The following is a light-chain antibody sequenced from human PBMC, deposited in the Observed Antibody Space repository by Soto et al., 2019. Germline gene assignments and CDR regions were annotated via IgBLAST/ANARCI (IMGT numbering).Light chain of an antibody. CDR2: KAS. J-gene: IGKJ1*01. Sequence: DIQMTQSPSTLSASVGDRVTITCRASQSIGTWLAWYQHKPGKAPKLLIYKASSLESGVPSRFSGSGSGTEFTLTISSLQPDDFATYYCQQYNNYWTFGQGTKVEIK. V-gene: IGKV1-5*03. CDR1: QSIGTW. CDR3: QQYNNYWT.